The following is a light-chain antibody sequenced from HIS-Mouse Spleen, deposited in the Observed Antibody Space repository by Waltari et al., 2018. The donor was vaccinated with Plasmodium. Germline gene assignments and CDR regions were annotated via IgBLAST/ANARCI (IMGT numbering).Light chain of an antibody. V-gene: IGLV2-11*01. J-gene: IGLJ2*01. CDR1: SSDVGGYNY. CDR3: QAWDSSTVV. Sequence: QSALTQPRTVSGSPGQSVTNFSTGTSSDVGGYNYVSWYQQHPGKAPKLMIYDVSKRPSGVPERFSGSNSGNTATLTISGTQAMDEADYYCQAWDSSTVVFGGGTKLTVL. CDR2: DVS.